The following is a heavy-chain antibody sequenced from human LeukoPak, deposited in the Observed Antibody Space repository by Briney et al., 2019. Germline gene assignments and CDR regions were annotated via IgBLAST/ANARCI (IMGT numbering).Heavy chain of an antibody. J-gene: IGHJ4*02. CDR1: GGSISSSSYY. D-gene: IGHD3-16*01. Sequence: SETLSLTCTVSGGSISSSSYYWGWIRQPPGKGLEWIGSIYYSGSTYYNPSLKSRVTISVDTSKNQFSLKLSSVTAADTAVYYCARDGGDQEGPFDYWGQGTLVTVSS. CDR3: ARDGGDQEGPFDY. V-gene: IGHV4-39*07. CDR2: IYYSGST.